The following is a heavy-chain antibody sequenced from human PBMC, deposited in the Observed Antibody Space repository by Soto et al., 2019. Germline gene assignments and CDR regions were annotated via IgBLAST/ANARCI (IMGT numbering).Heavy chain of an antibody. J-gene: IGHJ6*02. CDR3: AREAITIFGYGMDV. V-gene: IGHV3-48*03. Sequence: PGGSLRLSCAASGFTFSSYEMNWVRQAPGKGLEWVSYISSSGSTIYYADSVKGRFTISRDNAKNSLYLQMNSLRAEDTAVYYCAREAITIFGYGMDVWGRGTTVTVSS. CDR2: ISSSGSTI. D-gene: IGHD3-9*01. CDR1: GFTFSSYE.